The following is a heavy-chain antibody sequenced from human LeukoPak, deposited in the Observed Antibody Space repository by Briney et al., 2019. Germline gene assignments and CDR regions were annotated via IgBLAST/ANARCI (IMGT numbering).Heavy chain of an antibody. D-gene: IGHD6-13*01. V-gene: IGHV1-2*02. CDR3: ARDFRQQLARSNWFDP. CDR2: INPNSGGT. J-gene: IGHJ5*02. Sequence: GASVKVSCKASGYTFASYDINWVRQAPGQGLEWMGWINPNSGGTNYAQKFQGRVTMTRDTSISTAYMELSRLRSDDTAVYYCARDFRQQLARSNWFDPWGQGTLVTVSS. CDR1: GYTFASYD.